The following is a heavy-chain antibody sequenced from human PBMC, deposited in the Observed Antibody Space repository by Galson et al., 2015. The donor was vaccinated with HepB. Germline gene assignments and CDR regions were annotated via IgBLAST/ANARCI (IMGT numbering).Heavy chain of an antibody. J-gene: IGHJ4*02. CDR2: ISGSGGST. D-gene: IGHD3-10*01. CDR3: AKFQYYYGSGSYYDY. CDR1: GFTFSSYA. V-gene: IGHV3-23*01. Sequence: SLRLSCAASGFTFSSYAMSWVRQAGKGLEWVSAISGSGGSTYYADSVKGRFTISRDNSKNTLYLQMNSLRAEDTAVYYCAKFQYYYGSGSYYDYWGQGTLVTVSS.